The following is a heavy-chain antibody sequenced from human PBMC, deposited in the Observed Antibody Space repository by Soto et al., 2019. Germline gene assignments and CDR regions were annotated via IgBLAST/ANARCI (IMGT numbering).Heavy chain of an antibody. CDR2: INPNSGGT. Sequence: ASVKVSCKASGYTFTGYYMHWVRQAPGQGLEWMGWINPNSGGTSYAQKFQGRVTMTRDTSTSTVYMELSRLRSEDTAVYYCARVSYYGSGIYNFFDSWGQGSLVTVSS. CDR1: GYTFTGYY. J-gene: IGHJ4*02. CDR3: ARVSYYGSGIYNFFDS. V-gene: IGHV1-2*02. D-gene: IGHD3-10*01.